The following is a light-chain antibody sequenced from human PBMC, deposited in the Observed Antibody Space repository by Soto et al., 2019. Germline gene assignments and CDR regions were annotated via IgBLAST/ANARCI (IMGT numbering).Light chain of an antibody. CDR3: AVWDDSLKGVV. J-gene: IGLJ2*01. CDR1: SSNIGSNN. Sequence: QSVLTQPPSASGTPGQRVTISCSGSSSNIGSNNVNWYQQLPGTAPKLLIYSNNQQPSGVPDRFSGSKSGTSASLAISGLQYEDEADYYCAVWDDSLKGVVFGGGTKLTVL. CDR2: SNN. V-gene: IGLV1-44*01.